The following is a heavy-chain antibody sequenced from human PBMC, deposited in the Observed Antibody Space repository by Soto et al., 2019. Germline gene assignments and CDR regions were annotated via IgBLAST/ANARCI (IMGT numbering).Heavy chain of an antibody. CDR3: ARSFRTQYFHAMDV. CDR1: GGTFSSYA. Sequence: QVQLVQSGAEVKKPGSSVKVSCTASGGTFSSYAFSWVRQAPGQGLEGMGGIMPMYGIGNYAEKCQGRVTITADESTSTAYMEMSSLRSEDTAIYYCARSFRTQYFHAMDVWGQGTLVTVS. V-gene: IGHV1-69*01. CDR2: IMPMYGIG. J-gene: IGHJ6*02.